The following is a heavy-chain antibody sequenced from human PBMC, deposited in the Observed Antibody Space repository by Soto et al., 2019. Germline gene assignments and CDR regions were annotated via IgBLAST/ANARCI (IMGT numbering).Heavy chain of an antibody. CDR3: ARAQLLSPLDYYYYMDV. D-gene: IGHD2-2*01. CDR1: GYTFTSYD. V-gene: IGHV1-8*01. J-gene: IGHJ6*03. Sequence: QVQLVQSGAEVKKPGASVKVSCKASGYTFTSYDINWVRQATGQGLEWMGWMNPNSGNTGYAQKVQGRVTMTRNTSISTAYMELSSLRSEDTAVYYCARAQLLSPLDYYYYMDVWGKGTTVTVSS. CDR2: MNPNSGNT.